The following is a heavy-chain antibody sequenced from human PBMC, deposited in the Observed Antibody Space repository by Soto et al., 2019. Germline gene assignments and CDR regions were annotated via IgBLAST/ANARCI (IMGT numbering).Heavy chain of an antibody. V-gene: IGHV4-39*01. CDR2: SYYSGTT. J-gene: IGHJ5*01. CDR1: GGSISSSSFY. Sequence: PSGTLSLTCTVSGGSISSSSFYWGWIRQPPGKGLEWSGSSYYSGTTSYNPSLKSRVTISIDTSKNQSSLQLSSVTAADTAVYYCARHSGPYASSWFDSWGQGTLVTVS. D-gene: IGHD2-2*01. CDR3: ARHSGPYASSWFDS.